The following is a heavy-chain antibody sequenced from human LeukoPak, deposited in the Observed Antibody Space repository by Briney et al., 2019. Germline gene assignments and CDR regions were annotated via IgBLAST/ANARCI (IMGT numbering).Heavy chain of an antibody. D-gene: IGHD3-22*01. Sequence: ASVKVSCKASGYTFTGYYMHWVRQAPGQGLEWMGWISAYNGNTNYAQKLQGRVTMTTDTSTSTAYMELRSLRSDDTAVYYCASSYYDSSGPDYWGQGTLVTVSS. CDR1: GYTFTGYY. CDR3: ASSYYDSSGPDY. J-gene: IGHJ4*02. CDR2: ISAYNGNT. V-gene: IGHV1-18*04.